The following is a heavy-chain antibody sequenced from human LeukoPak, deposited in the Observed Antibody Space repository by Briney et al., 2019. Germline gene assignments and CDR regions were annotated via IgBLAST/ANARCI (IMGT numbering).Heavy chain of an antibody. Sequence: SETLSLTCTVSGGSISNYYWNWIRQPPGKGLEWIGYIYYTGNTNYNPSLKSRVTISVDTSKNQFSLRLSSVTAADTAVYYCARARNYYDNSGYYYEGDAFDVWGQGTMVTVSS. CDR3: ARARNYYDNSGYYYEGDAFDV. V-gene: IGHV4-59*01. D-gene: IGHD3-22*01. CDR1: GGSISNYY. CDR2: IYYTGNT. J-gene: IGHJ3*01.